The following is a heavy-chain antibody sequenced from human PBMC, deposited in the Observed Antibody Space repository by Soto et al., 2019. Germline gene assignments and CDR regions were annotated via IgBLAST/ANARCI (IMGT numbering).Heavy chain of an antibody. J-gene: IGHJ4*02. D-gene: IGHD2-15*01. V-gene: IGHV3-9*01. Sequence: EVQLVESGGGLVQPGRSLRLSCAASGFTFDDYAMHWVRQAPGKGLEWGSGISWNSGSIGYADSVKGRFTISRDNAKNSLYLQMNSLRAEDTALYYCAKVINGGSFDYWDQGTLVTVSS. CDR3: AKVINGGSFDY. CDR1: GFTFDDYA. CDR2: ISWNSGSI.